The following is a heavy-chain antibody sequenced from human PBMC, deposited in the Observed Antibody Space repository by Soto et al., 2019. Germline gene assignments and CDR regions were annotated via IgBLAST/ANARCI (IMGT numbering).Heavy chain of an antibody. Sequence: QMQLVQSGAEVKRTGSSVNVSCKASGYTLTYRYLHWVRQAPGQALEWMGWITPFNGNTNYAREFQDRVTITGDRSMTTAYMELSSLRSEATAMYYCETLITVGDLDALDIWGQGTMVTVSS. CDR2: ITPFNGNT. CDR1: GYTLTYRY. D-gene: IGHD3-16*01. CDR3: ETLITVGDLDALDI. J-gene: IGHJ3*02. V-gene: IGHV1-45*02.